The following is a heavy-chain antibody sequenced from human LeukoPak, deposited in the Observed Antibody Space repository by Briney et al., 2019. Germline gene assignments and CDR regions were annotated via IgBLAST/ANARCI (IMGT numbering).Heavy chain of an antibody. J-gene: IGHJ4*02. CDR3: ARRRAATIDY. V-gene: IGHV4-39*01. D-gene: IGHD6-25*01. CDR2: MYYSESS. CDR1: GGSISSSSYY. Sequence: PSETLSLTCTVSGGSISSSSYYWGWIHQPPGKGLEWIGTMYYSESSYCNPSLKTRVTISVDTSKNQFSLKLSSVTAADTAVYYCARRRAATIDYWGQGTLVTVSS.